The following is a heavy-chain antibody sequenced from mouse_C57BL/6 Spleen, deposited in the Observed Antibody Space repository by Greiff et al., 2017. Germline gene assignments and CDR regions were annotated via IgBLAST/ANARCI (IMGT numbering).Heavy chain of an antibody. V-gene: IGHV1-4*01. CDR2: IYPSSGYT. CDR3: ARWGTTGVAVYFGG. Sequence: LVESGAELARPGASVKMSCKASGYTFTSYTIHWVKQRPGQGLEWIGYIYPSSGYTKYNQKFKDKATLTADTSSRTAYMQLSSLTSEDSAVDYCARWGTTGVAVYFGGWGTGTTVTVSS. CDR1: GYTFTSYT. D-gene: IGHD1-1*01. J-gene: IGHJ1*03.